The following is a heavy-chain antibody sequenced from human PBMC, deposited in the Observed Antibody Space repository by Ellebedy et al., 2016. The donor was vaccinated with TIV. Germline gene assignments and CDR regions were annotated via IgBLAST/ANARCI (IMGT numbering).Heavy chain of an antibody. V-gene: IGHV4-39*07. CDR2: IYYSGSA. J-gene: IGHJ4*02. Sequence: MPSETLSLTCTVSGGSISNSDYYWNWIRQPPGKGLEWIGSIYYSGSAYYNPSLKSRVTVSVDTSKNQFSLKVNSVTAADTAIYYCASHRGFYSGWSFDYWGQGTLTTVSS. CDR1: GGSISNSDYY. CDR3: ASHRGFYSGWSFDY. D-gene: IGHD5-12*01.